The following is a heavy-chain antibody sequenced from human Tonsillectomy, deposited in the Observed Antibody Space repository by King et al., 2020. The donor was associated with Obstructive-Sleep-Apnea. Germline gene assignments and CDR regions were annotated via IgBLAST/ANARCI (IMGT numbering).Heavy chain of an antibody. CDR3: ARVTTKRFGDPRGWFDP. J-gene: IGHJ5*02. CDR1: GGTFSSYA. D-gene: IGHD3-10*01. Sequence: QLVQSGAEMKKPGSSVKVSCKASGGTFSSYAISWVRQAPGQGLEWMGGIIPIFGTSNYGQKFQGRVTITADESTGTAYMELSILRSEDTAVYYCARVTTKRFGDPRGWFDPWGQGTLVTVSS. V-gene: IGHV1-69*01. CDR2: IIPIFGTS.